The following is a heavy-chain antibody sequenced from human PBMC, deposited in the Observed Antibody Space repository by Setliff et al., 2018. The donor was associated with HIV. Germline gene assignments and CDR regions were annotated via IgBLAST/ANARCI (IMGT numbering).Heavy chain of an antibody. Sequence: PSETLSLTCTVSGGSISTYYWSWIRQPPGKGLEWIGSIYFTGSSDNNPSLKSRVTLSVDTSKHQFSLKLSSVTAADTAIYYCARSLREYSYGSPDYWGPGTLVTVSS. J-gene: IGHJ4*02. V-gene: IGHV4-59*01. D-gene: IGHD5-18*01. CDR3: ARSLREYSYGSPDY. CDR2: IYFTGSS. CDR1: GGSISTYY.